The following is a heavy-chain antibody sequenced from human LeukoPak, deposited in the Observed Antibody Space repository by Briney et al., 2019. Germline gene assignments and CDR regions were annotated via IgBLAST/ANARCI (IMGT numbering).Heavy chain of an antibody. J-gene: IGHJ4*02. CDR2: IYYNGNT. D-gene: IGHD4-23*01. V-gene: IGHV4-39*01. CDR3: ARTVGTHRFDY. Sequence: SETLSLTCIVSGDSISSYYWSWIRQPPGERLEWIGTIYYNGNTYYNPSLQSRVIISVDTSKNQFSLKLTSVTAPDTAVYYCARTVGTHRFDYWGQGILVTVSS. CDR1: GDSISSYY.